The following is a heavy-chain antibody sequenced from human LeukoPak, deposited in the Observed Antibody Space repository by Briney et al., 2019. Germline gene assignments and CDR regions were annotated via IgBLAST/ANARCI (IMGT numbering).Heavy chain of an antibody. CDR1: GFTFSSYA. CDR2: ISYDGSNK. J-gene: IGHJ3*02. CDR3: ARDLGGLDI. V-gene: IGHV3-30-3*01. D-gene: IGHD3-16*01. Sequence: GGSLRLSCAASGFTFSSYAMHWVRQAPGKGLEWVAVISYDGSNKYYADSVKGRFTISRDNSKNTLYLQMNSLRAEDTAVYYCARDLGGLDIWGQGTMVTVSS.